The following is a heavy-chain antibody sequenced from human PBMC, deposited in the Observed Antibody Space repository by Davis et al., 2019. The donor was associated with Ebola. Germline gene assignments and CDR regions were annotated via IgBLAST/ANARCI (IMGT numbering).Heavy chain of an antibody. CDR1: GGSISSGDYY. D-gene: IGHD3-10*01. J-gene: IGHJ6*03. Sequence: PSETLSLTCTVSGGSISSGDYYWSWIRQPPGKGLEWIGYIYYSGSTYYNPSLKSRVTISVDTSKNQFSLKLSSVTAAVTAVYYCARGGLRGGALWFGELSPHMDVWGKGTTVTVSS. CDR2: IYYSGST. V-gene: IGHV4-30-4*01. CDR3: ARGGLRGGALWFGELSPHMDV.